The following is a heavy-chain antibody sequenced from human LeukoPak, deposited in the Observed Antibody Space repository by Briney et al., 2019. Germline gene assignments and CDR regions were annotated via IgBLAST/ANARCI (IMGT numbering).Heavy chain of an antibody. CDR3: ARGREIVVVPAASLNDF. CDR1: GYSFTNYD. D-gene: IGHD2-2*01. J-gene: IGHJ4*02. CDR2: MNPNTGDT. Sequence: ASMKVSCKASGYSFTNYDINWVRQATGQGLEWMGYMNPNTGDTGYAQKFQGRVTMTRDTSISTAYMELTSLGSEDTAVYYCARGREIVVVPAASLNDFWGQGTLVTVSS. V-gene: IGHV1-8*01.